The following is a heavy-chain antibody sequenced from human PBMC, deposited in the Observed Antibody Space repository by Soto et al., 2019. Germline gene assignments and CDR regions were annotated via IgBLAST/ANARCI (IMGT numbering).Heavy chain of an antibody. Sequence: SETLSLTCTVSGGSISSYYWSWIRQPPGKGLEWIGEINHSGSTNYNPSLKSRVTISVDTSKNQFSLKLSSVTAADTAVYYCASKSYDILTGYYAYGMDVWGQGTTVTVSS. CDR1: GGSISSYY. J-gene: IGHJ6*02. V-gene: IGHV4-59*12. CDR3: ASKSYDILTGYYAYGMDV. D-gene: IGHD3-9*01. CDR2: INHSGST.